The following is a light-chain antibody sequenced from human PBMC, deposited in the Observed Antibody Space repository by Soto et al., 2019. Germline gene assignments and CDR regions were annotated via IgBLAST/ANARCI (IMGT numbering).Light chain of an antibody. CDR3: QQYGTSPVT. CDR1: QSVINNY. CDR2: GAS. V-gene: IGKV3-20*01. J-gene: IGKJ1*01. Sequence: EIVLTQSPGTLSLSPGERATLSCRASQSVINNYLGWYQQKPGQAPRLLISGASSRSAGIPDRFSGSGSGTDFTLIISSLEPEDFAVYYCQQYGTSPVTFGQGTKVDI.